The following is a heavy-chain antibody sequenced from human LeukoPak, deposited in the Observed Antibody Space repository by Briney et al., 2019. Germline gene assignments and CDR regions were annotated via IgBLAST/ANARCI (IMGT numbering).Heavy chain of an antibody. J-gene: IGHJ5*02. Sequence: GASVKVSCKASGYIFTNYYIHWVRQAPGQGLEWMGLINPSGGSTSYAQKFQGRVTITADESTSTAYMELSSLRSEDTAVYYCARGIDSSGYLQAPGFDPWGQGTLVTVSS. D-gene: IGHD3-22*01. CDR1: GYIFTNYY. CDR2: INPSGGST. CDR3: ARGIDSSGYLQAPGFDP. V-gene: IGHV1-46*01.